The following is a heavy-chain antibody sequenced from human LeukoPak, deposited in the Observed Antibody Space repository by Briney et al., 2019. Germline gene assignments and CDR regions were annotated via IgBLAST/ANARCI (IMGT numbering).Heavy chain of an antibody. V-gene: IGHV5-10-1*01. CDR2: IDPSDSYT. CDR1: GYSFTSYW. Sequence: GESLKISCKGSGYSFTSYWISWVRQMPGKGLEWMGRIDPSDSYTNYSPSFQGHVTISADKSISTAYLQWSSLKASGTAMYYCARHLTGYHSPLYYFDYWGQGTLVTVSS. D-gene: IGHD3-9*01. CDR3: ARHLTGYHSPLYYFDY. J-gene: IGHJ4*02.